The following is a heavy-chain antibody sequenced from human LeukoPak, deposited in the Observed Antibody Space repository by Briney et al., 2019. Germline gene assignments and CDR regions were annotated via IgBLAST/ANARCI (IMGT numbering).Heavy chain of an antibody. Sequence: SETLSLTCSVSGGSFSSSSYYWVWIRQPLGKGLEWIGSIYYSWRTYYNPSLKSRVTISVDTSKNQFSMKLSSVTAADTAVYYISRRWNDAFDYWGQGTLVTVSS. CDR1: GGSFSSSSYY. D-gene: IGHD1-1*01. CDR2: IYYSWRT. J-gene: IGHJ4*02. CDR3: SRRWNDAFDY. V-gene: IGHV4-39*01.